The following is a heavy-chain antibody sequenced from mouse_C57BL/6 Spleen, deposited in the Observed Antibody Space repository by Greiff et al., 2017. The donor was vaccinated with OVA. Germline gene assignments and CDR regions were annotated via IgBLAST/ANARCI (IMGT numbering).Heavy chain of an antibody. CDR1: GYTFTSYW. CDR2: IDPSDSET. V-gene: IGHV1-52*01. CDR3: ARSYYSNCFDY. D-gene: IGHD2-5*01. J-gene: IGHJ2*01. Sequence: VKLQQPGAELVRPGSSVKLSCKASGYTFTSYWMHWVKQRPIQGLEWIGNIDPSDSETHYNQKFKDKATLTVDKSSSTAYMQLSSLTSEDSAVYYCARSYYSNCFDYWGQGTTLTVSS.